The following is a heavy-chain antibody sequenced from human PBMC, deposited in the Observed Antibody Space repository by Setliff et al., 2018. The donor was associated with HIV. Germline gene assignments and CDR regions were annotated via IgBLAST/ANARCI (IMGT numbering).Heavy chain of an antibody. CDR1: GGSISSIDYH. CDR3: ARRPNWGLFDL. Sequence: SETLSLTCTVSGGSISSIDYHWGWIRQPPGWRLEWIGSMYYGGSTFYNPSLKSRVTISADASKNQFSLKLSSVTAADTAVYYCARRPNWGLFDLWGRGTLVTVSS. D-gene: IGHD7-27*01. CDR2: MYYGGST. J-gene: IGHJ2*01. V-gene: IGHV4-39*01.